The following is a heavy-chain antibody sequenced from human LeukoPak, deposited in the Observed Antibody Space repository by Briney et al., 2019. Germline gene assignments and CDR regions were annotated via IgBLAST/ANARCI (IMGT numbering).Heavy chain of an antibody. CDR3: ARVGRRDPFDY. CDR1: GFIFSDHY. J-gene: IGHJ4*02. D-gene: IGHD5-24*01. V-gene: IGHV3-72*01. Sequence: TGGSLRLSCAASGFIFSDHYMDWVRQAPGKGLEWVGRSRNKANSYTTEYAASVKGRFTISRDDSKNSLYLQMNSLQIEDTAVYYCARVGRRDPFDYWGQGTLVTVSS. CDR2: SRNKANSYTT.